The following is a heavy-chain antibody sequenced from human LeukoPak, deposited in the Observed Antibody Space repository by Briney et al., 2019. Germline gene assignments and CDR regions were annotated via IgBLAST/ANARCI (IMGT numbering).Heavy chain of an antibody. J-gene: IGHJ4*02. CDR3: ARDLGGYSGFLDY. V-gene: IGHV4-39*07. CDR2: IYHSGST. CDR1: GGSISSSSYY. D-gene: IGHD1-26*01. Sequence: SETLSLTCTVSGGSISSSSYYWGWIRQPPGKGLEWVGYIYHSGSTYYNPSLKSRVTISVDRSKNQFSLKLSSVTAADTAVYYCARDLGGYSGFLDYWGQGTLVTVSS.